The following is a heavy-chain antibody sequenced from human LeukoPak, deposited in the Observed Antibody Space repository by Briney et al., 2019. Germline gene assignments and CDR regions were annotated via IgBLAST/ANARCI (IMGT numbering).Heavy chain of an antibody. Sequence: QSGGSLRLSCVAFGFYFGGHAMHWLRQAPGKGLEWVAYITYGSDTIFYADSVKGRFTISRDNSKNTLYLQMNSLRAEDTAIYYCAKALSYCGGDCYRTYDALHIWGQGTMVTVSS. V-gene: IGHV3-48*01. CDR1: GFYFGGHA. J-gene: IGHJ3*02. CDR3: AKALSYCGGDCYRTYDALHI. CDR2: ITYGSDTI. D-gene: IGHD2-21*01.